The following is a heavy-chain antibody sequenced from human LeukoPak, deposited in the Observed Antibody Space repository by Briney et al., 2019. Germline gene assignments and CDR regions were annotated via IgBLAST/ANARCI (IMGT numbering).Heavy chain of an antibody. D-gene: IGHD6-13*01. V-gene: IGHV3-7*01. J-gene: IGHJ4*02. CDR2: IKQDGSQK. CDR3: ARDVYRDSWPDY. Sequence: GGSLRLSCAASGFTFSTYWMNWLRQLPGKGLEWLANIKQDGSQKYYVDSVRGRFTISRDNAKNALYLQMNSLRAEDTAVYYCARDVYRDSWPDYWGQGTLVTVSS. CDR1: GFTFSTYW.